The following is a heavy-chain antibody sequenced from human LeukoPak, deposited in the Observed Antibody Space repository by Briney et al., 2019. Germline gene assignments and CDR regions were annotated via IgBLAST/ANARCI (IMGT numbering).Heavy chain of an antibody. CDR2: IYSGGYT. D-gene: IGHD4-17*01. Sequence: PGGSLRLSCAASGFTFSNNHMRWVRQAPGKGVEWVSVIYSGGYTYYSDSVKGRFTISRDNSKNSLYLQMNSLRAEDTGVYYCARVHGDFGSAFDIWGQGTMVTVSS. J-gene: IGHJ3*02. CDR3: ARVHGDFGSAFDI. V-gene: IGHV3-66*01. CDR1: GFTFSNNH.